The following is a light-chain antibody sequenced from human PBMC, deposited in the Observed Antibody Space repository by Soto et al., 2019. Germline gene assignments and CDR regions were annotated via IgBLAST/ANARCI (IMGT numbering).Light chain of an antibody. CDR3: ETWDSNTRV. Sequence: QSVLTQSSSASASLGSSVKLTCTLSSGHSNYIIEWHQQQPGKAPRYLMKLEAGGRYNKGSGVPERFSGSSSGADRYLTISNLQFEDEGDYYCETWDSNTRVFGGGTKLTVL. J-gene: IGLJ3*02. CDR1: SGHSNYI. CDR2: LEAGGRY. V-gene: IGLV4-60*02.